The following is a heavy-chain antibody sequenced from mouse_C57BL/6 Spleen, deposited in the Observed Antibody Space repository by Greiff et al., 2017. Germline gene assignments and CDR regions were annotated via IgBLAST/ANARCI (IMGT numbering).Heavy chain of an antibody. Sequence: DVKLQESGAELVRPGSSVKMSCKTSGYTFTSYGINWVKQRPGQGLEWIGYIYIGNGYTEYNEKFKGKATLTSDTSSSTAYMQLSSLTSEDSAIYFCARSRSSYDYWYFDVWGTGTTVTVSS. CDR3: ARSRSSYDYWYFDV. CDR2: IYIGNGYT. J-gene: IGHJ1*03. D-gene: IGHD1-1*01. CDR1: GYTFTSYG. V-gene: IGHV1-58*01.